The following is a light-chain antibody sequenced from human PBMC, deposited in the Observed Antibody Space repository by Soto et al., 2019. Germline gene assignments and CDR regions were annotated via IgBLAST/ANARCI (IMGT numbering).Light chain of an antibody. CDR2: GAS. CDR3: QQRADWPIT. V-gene: IGKV3D-20*02. J-gene: IGKJ5*01. Sequence: VLTQSPGALSLSQGERATLSRRASQSVSNNYLAWYQQKPGQAPRLLIYGASNRATGIPDRFSGSGSGTDFTLTISRLEPEDFAVYYCQQRADWPITFGQGTRLEI. CDR1: QSVSNNY.